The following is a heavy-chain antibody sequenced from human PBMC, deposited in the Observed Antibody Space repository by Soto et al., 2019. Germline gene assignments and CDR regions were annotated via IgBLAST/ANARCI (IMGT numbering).Heavy chain of an antibody. V-gene: IGHV3-7*01. CDR3: ARECFRGGSCVRRGFCDY. Sequence: EVQLVQSGGGLVQPGGSLRLSCAASGFTFSNYWMSWVSQATGQGLEWVANIKEDGSEKYYVDSVKGRFTVSRDNARDSLYLEIHSLGADDTAVEYCARECFRGGSCVRRGFCDYWGQGILVTFPS. CDR2: IKEDGSEK. D-gene: IGHD2-15*01. CDR1: GFTFSNYW. J-gene: IGHJ4*02.